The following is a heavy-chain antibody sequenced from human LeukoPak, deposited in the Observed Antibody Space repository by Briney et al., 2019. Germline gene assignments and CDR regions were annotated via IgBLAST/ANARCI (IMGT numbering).Heavy chain of an antibody. CDR1: GFTFDDYG. CDR2: INWNGGST. CDR3: ARDYYGSGSLN. Sequence: GGSLRLYCAASGFTFDDYGMSWVRQAPGKGLEWVSGINWNGGSTGYADSVKGRFTISRDNAKNSLYMQMNSLRAEDTALYYCARDYYGSGSLNWGQGTLVTVSS. V-gene: IGHV3-20*04. J-gene: IGHJ4*02. D-gene: IGHD3-10*01.